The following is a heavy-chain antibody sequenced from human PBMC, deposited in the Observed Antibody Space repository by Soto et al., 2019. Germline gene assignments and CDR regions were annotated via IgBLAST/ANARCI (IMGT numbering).Heavy chain of an antibody. D-gene: IGHD4-17*01. Sequence: EVQLLESGGGLVQPGGSLRLSCAASGFTFSSYAMSWVRQAPGKGLEWVSAISGSGGSTYYADSVKGRFTISRDNSKNTLYLQMNSLRAEDTAVYYCATLWGDYGDYDLRAFDYWGQGTLVTVSS. CDR1: GFTFSSYA. CDR2: ISGSGGST. CDR3: ATLWGDYGDYDLRAFDY. V-gene: IGHV3-23*01. J-gene: IGHJ4*02.